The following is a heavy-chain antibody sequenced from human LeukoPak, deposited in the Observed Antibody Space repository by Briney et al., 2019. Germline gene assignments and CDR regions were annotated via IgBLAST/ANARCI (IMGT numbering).Heavy chain of an antibody. CDR1: GYTFTDYY. CDR3: ARVPYSGSYCGDFDY. Sequence: ASVKVSCKASGYTFTDYYMHWVRQAPGQGLEWMGWINPNSGGTNYAQKFQGRVTMTRDTSISTAYMELSRLRSDDTAVYYCARVPYSGSYCGDFDYWGQGTLVTVSS. V-gene: IGHV1-2*02. J-gene: IGHJ4*02. D-gene: IGHD1-26*01. CDR2: INPNSGGT.